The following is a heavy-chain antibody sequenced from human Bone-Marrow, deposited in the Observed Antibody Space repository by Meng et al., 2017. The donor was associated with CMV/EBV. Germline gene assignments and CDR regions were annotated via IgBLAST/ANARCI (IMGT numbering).Heavy chain of an antibody. CDR2: INPSGGST. J-gene: IGHJ6*02. CDR3: ARDPSCSSTSCWYYYYYYGMDV. D-gene: IGHD2-2*01. V-gene: IGHV1-46*01. Sequence: ASVKVSCKASGYTFTSYYMHWVRQAPGQGLEWMGIINPSGGSTSYAQKFQGRVTMTRDTSTSTVYMELSSLRSEDTAVYYCARDPSCSSTSCWYYYYYYGMDVWGQGTTVTVSS. CDR1: GYTFTSYY.